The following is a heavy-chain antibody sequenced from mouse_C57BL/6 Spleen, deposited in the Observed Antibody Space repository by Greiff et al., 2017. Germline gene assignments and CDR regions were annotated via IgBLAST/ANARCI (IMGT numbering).Heavy chain of an antibody. V-gene: IGHV1-76*01. CDR3: ARDDWDGYFDY. Sequence: VQLQQSGAELVRPGASVKLSCKASGYTFTDYYINWVKQRPGQGLEWIARIYPGSGNTYYNEKFKGKATLTAEKSSSTAYMQLSSLTSEDSAVYFCARDDWDGYFDYWGQGTTLTVSS. J-gene: IGHJ2*01. CDR1: GYTFTDYY. CDR2: IYPGSGNT. D-gene: IGHD4-1*01.